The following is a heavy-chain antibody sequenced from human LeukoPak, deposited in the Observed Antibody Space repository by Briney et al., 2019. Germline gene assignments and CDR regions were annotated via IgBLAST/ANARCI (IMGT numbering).Heavy chain of an antibody. CDR2: ILENGSHQ. D-gene: IGHD4-17*01. CDR1: GFTFSNYI. J-gene: IGHJ4*02. CDR3: ARDSGRWVTIDY. V-gene: IGHV3-30*04. Sequence: GGSLRLSCEVSGFTFSNYIMHWVRQAPGKGLDWVAVILENGSHQYYADSVKGRFTISRDNAKNSLYLQMNSLRAEDTAVYYCARDSGRWVTIDYWGQGTLVTVSS.